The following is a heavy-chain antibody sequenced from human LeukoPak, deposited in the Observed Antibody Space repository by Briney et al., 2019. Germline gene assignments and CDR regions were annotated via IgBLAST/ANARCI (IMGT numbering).Heavy chain of an antibody. CDR2: INPNSGGT. CDR3: ARSGDSSGWSYDY. Sequence: GASVKVSCKASGYTFTGYYMHWVRQAPGQGLEWMGWINPNSGGTNYAQKFQGWVTMTRDTSISTAYMELSRLRSDDTAVYYCARSGDSSGWSYDYWGQGTLATVSS. V-gene: IGHV1-2*04. J-gene: IGHJ4*02. D-gene: IGHD6-19*01. CDR1: GYTFTGYY.